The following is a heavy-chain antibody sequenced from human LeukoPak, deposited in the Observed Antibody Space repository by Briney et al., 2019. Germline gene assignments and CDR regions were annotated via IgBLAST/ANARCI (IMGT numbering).Heavy chain of an antibody. J-gene: IGHJ4*02. V-gene: IGHV1-2*02. CDR1: GYTFIGYY. D-gene: IGHD2-2*01. CDR2: INPNSGGT. Sequence: GASVKVSCKTSGYTFIGYYMHWVRQAPGQGLEWMGWINPNSGGTNYAQEFQGRVTMTRDTSIDTAYMELSRLTSDDTAVYYCARDADATSALDYWGQGTLVTVSS. CDR3: ARDADATSALDY.